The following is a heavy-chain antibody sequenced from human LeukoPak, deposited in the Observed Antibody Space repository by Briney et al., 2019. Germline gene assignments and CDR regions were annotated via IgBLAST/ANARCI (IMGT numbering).Heavy chain of an antibody. CDR1: GFTFNTHG. Sequence: GGSLRLSCAASGFTFNTHGMHWVRQAPGKGLEWVAAIWFDGSVKHYLDAVKGRFTISIDNSLNTLYLQINRLRVEDTPIYYCAKDTAVQFLEPAFWGQGTLVTVSS. CDR3: AKDTAVQFLEPAF. CDR2: IWFDGSVK. D-gene: IGHD3-3*01. J-gene: IGHJ4*02. V-gene: IGHV3-33*06.